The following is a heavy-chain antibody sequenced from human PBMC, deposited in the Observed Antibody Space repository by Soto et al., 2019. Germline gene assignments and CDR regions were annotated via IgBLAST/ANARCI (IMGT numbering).Heavy chain of an antibody. CDR1: GFTVSSNY. D-gene: IGHD2-2*01. V-gene: IGHV3-66*01. CDR2: IYSIGST. CDR3: ATPLVGNFDY. Sequence: GGSLRLSCAASGFTVSSNYMSWVRQSPGKGLEWVSFIYSIGSTYYADSVKGRFTISRDNSKNTLYLQMNSLRAEDTAVYYCATPLVGNFDYWGQGTLVTVSS. J-gene: IGHJ4*02.